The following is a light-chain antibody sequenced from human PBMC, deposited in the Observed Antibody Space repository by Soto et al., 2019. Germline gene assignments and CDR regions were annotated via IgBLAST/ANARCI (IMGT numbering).Light chain of an antibody. Sequence: DIQMTQSPSSLSSSVGDRVTITGRASQSISSYLNWYQQKPGKAPKLLIYAASSLQSGVPSRFSGSGSGTDFTLTISSLQPEDFATYYCQQSYSTPWTCGQGTKGDIK. CDR2: AAS. J-gene: IGKJ1*01. CDR1: QSISSY. V-gene: IGKV1-39*01. CDR3: QQSYSTPWT.